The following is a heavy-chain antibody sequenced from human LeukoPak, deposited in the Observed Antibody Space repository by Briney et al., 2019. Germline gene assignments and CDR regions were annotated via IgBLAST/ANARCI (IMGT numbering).Heavy chain of an antibody. Sequence: ASVKVSCKASGYTFTGYYMHWGRQAPGQGLEWMGWINPNSGGTNYAQKFQGRVTMTRDTSISTAYMELSRLRSDDTAVYYCARTNVVATVHYFDYWGQGTLVTVSS. D-gene: IGHD5-12*01. CDR2: INPNSGGT. CDR1: GYTFTGYY. J-gene: IGHJ4*02. CDR3: ARTNVVATVHYFDY. V-gene: IGHV1-2*02.